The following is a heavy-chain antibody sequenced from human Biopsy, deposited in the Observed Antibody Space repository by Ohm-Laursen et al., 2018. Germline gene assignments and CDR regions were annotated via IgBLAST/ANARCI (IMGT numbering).Heavy chain of an antibody. CDR1: GFTFSSYS. Sequence: SLRLSCSASGFTFSSYSMNWVRQAPGKGLEWISYISETSSHIYDADSVKGRFTVARDNAENSVYLQMNSLRAEDTAFYYCAKDLASGSGYYWYFDFWGRGTLVTVSS. CDR3: AKDLASGSGYYWYFDF. CDR2: ISETSSHI. J-gene: IGHJ2*01. D-gene: IGHD3-22*01. V-gene: IGHV3-21*04.